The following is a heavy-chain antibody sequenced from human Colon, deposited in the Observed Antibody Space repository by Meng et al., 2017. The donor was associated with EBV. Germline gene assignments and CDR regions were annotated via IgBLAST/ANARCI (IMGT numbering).Heavy chain of an antibody. J-gene: IGHJ4*02. CDR1: GGSTRGHY. D-gene: IGHD2/OR15-2a*01. Sequence: VHRRELCHGLLIPSVPLSLTCRFSGGSTRGHYWSWIRQSPGMELEWIGYLYYTGSTNYSPSLERRATFSVDTSKNQFSLRLTSVTAADTAKYYCAQYIRVAGTYYLDHWGPGILVTVSS. CDR2: LYYTGST. V-gene: IGHV4-59*03. CDR3: AQYIRVAGTYYLDH.